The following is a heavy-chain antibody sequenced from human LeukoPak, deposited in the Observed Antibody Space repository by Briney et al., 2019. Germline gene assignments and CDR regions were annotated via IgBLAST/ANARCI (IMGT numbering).Heavy chain of an antibody. D-gene: IGHD3-22*01. J-gene: IGHJ5*02. CDR2: IIPIFGTA. V-gene: IGHV1-69*13. CDR3: AREGEDSSGYYLSWFDP. Sequence: SVKVSCKASGGTFSSYAISWVRQAPGQGLEWMGGIIPIFGTANYAQKFQGRVTITADESTSTAYMELSSLRSEDTAVYYCAREGEDSSGYYLSWFDPWGQGTLVTVSS. CDR1: GGTFSSYA.